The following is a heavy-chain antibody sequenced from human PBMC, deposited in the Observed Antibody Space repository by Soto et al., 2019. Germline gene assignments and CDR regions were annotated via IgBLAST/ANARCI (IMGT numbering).Heavy chain of an antibody. J-gene: IGHJ3*02. Sequence: QVQLVESGGGVVQPGRSLRLSCAASGFTFSSYGMHWVRQAPGKGLEWVAVIGYDGSNKYYADSVKGRFTISRDNSKNTLYLQMNSLRAEDTAVYYCARDSSYSYGRGAFDIWGQGTMVTVSS. CDR1: GFTFSSYG. CDR2: IGYDGSNK. CDR3: ARDSSYSYGRGAFDI. V-gene: IGHV3-33*01. D-gene: IGHD5-18*01.